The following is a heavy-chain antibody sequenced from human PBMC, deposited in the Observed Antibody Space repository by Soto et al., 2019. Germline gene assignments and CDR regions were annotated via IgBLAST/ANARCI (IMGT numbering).Heavy chain of an antibody. CDR2: NYSTGRT. D-gene: IGHD2-21*02. V-gene: IGHV4-30-4*08. CDR1: GGSMSSDDYP. J-gene: IGHJ4*02. CDR3: ARALLPAAPAGCGGGCYGSGYCDF. Sequence: QVQLQESGPGLVQPSQTLSLSSTVSGGSMSSDDYPWNWIRQSTGKGLEWIGYNYSTGRTFYTPSRWSRVVISLDTSKTQFSRRVSSVTGADTAVYYCARALLPAAPAGCGGGCYGSGYCDFWGQGTLVTVSS.